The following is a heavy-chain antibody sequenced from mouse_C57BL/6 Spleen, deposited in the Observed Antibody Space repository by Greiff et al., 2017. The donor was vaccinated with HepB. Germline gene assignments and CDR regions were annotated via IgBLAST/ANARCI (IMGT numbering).Heavy chain of an antibody. V-gene: IGHV1-20*01. CDR2: INPYNGDT. CDR1: GYSFTGYF. D-gene: IGHD1-1*01. J-gene: IGHJ3*01. Sequence: EVQLQQSGPELVKPGDSVKISCKASGYSFTGYFMNWVMQIHGKSLEWIGRINPYNGDTFYNQKFKGKATLTVDKSSSTAHMELRSLTSEDSAVYYCARDYGSSYLFAYWGQGTLVTVSA. CDR3: ARDYGSSYLFAY.